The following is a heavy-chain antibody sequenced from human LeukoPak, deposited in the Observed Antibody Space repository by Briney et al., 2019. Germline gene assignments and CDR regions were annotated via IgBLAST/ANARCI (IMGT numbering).Heavy chain of an antibody. CDR2: LSGTGGST. Sequence: GGSLRLSCEASGFTFSRHAMSWVRQAPGKGLEWVSSLSGTGGSTYYADSVKGRLTVSRDNSRNMLYLEMNSLRAEDTAVYYCARVQERASVPYFDYWGQGTLVTVSS. CDR1: GFTFSRHA. V-gene: IGHV3-23*01. CDR3: ARVQERASVPYFDY. D-gene: IGHD1-1*01. J-gene: IGHJ4*02.